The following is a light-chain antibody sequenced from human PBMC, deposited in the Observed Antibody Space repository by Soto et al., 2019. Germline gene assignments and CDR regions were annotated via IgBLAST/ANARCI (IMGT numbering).Light chain of an antibody. CDR3: FSFTTTSTHV. Sequence: QSALTQPASVSGSPGQSVTISCTGPRSDIGDSNFISWYQHSPGKAPRLLIYEVNNRPSGVSKRFSGSKAGNTASLTISGLLDDDEAEYFCFSFTTTSTHVFGTGTKVTVL. V-gene: IGLV2-14*01. CDR1: RSDIGDSNF. J-gene: IGLJ1*01. CDR2: EVN.